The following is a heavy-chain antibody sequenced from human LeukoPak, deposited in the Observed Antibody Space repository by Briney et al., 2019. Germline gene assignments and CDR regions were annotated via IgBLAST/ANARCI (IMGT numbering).Heavy chain of an antibody. CDR3: ARGGFDWLFWYYFDY. CDR2: ISSNGGST. V-gene: IGHV3-64*02. D-gene: IGHD3-9*01. J-gene: IGHJ4*02. Sequence: GGSLRLSCAASGFTFSSYAMHWVRQAPGKGLEYVSAISSNGGSTHYADSVKGRFTISRDNSKNTLYPQMGSLRAEDMAVYYCARGGFDWLFWYYFDYWGQGTLVTVSS. CDR1: GFTFSSYA.